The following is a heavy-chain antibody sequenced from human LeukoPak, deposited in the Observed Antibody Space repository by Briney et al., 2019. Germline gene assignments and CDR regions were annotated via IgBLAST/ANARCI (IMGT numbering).Heavy chain of an antibody. CDR2: IYSGGST. CDR3: ARAPHVGLAYFDY. J-gene: IGHJ4*02. D-gene: IGHD6-19*01. CDR1: GFTVSSNY. Sequence: PGGSLRLSCAASGFTVSSNYMSWVRQAPGKGLEWVSVIYSGGSTYYADSVKGRFTISRDNSKYTLYLQMNSLRAEDTAVYYCARAPHVGLAYFDYWGQGTLVTVSS. V-gene: IGHV3-66*02.